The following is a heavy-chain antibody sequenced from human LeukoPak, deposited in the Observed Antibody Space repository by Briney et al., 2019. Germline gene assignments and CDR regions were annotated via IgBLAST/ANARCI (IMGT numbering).Heavy chain of an antibody. CDR1: GYTFNTYY. D-gene: IGHD2-2*01. V-gene: IGHV1-69*13. CDR3: ARDLGVVVPAASPYYFDY. CDR2: IIPIFGTA. Sequence: GASVKVSCKASGYTFNTYYIHWVRQAPGQGLEWMGGIIPIFGTANYAQKFQGRVTITADESTSTAYMELSSLRSEDTAVYYCARDLGVVVPAASPYYFDYWGQGTLVTVSS. J-gene: IGHJ4*02.